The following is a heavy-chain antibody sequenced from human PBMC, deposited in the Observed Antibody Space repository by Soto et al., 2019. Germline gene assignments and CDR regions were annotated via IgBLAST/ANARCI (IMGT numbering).Heavy chain of an antibody. CDR1: GYTFTSYA. V-gene: IGHV1-3*01. J-gene: IGHJ3*02. CDR3: ARAFSRAVAGRNDAFDI. Sequence: ASVKVSCKASGYTFTSYAMHWVRQAPGQRLEWMGWINAGNGNTKYSQKFQGRVTITRDTSASTAYMELSSLRSEDTAVYYCARAFSRAVAGRNDAFDIWGQGTMVTVSS. CDR2: INAGNGNT. D-gene: IGHD6-19*01.